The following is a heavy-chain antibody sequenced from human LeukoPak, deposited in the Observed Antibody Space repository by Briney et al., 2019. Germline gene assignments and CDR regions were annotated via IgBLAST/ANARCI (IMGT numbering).Heavy chain of an antibody. CDR1: GFTFSSYS. Sequence: SGGPLRLSCAASGFTFSSYSMNWVRQPPGKGLEWIGYIYYSGSTYYNPSLKSRVTISVDTSKNQFSLKLSSVTAADTAVYYCARVPLGFGDFDYWGQGTLVTVSS. D-gene: IGHD3-10*01. CDR2: IYYSGST. J-gene: IGHJ4*02. V-gene: IGHV4-59*12. CDR3: ARVPLGFGDFDY.